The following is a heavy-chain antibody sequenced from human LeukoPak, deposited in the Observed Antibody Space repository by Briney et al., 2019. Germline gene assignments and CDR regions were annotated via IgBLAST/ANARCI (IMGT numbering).Heavy chain of an antibody. J-gene: IGHJ4*02. CDR2: INPSGGST. V-gene: IGHV1-46*01. CDR1: GYTFTIYY. Sequence: GASVKVSFRASGYTFTIYYIHWVRQAPGQGLEWMGVINPSGGSTSYAQKFQGRVTMTRDTSTRTVYMELSSLTSEDTAVYYCARDPSYSSGWYDYWGQGTLVTVSS. D-gene: IGHD6-19*01. CDR3: ARDPSYSSGWYDY.